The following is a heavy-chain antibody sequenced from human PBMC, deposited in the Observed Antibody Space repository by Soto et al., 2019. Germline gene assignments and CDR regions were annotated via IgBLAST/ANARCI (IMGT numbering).Heavy chain of an antibody. Sequence: EVQLLESGGGLVQPGGSLRLSCAASAFTFSSYAMSWVRQAPGKGLEWVSGISDSGGSTYYADSVKGRFTISRDNSKNTMYLQMNSLRAEDTALYYCAGLPAATGYANWFDSCGQGTLVTVSS. CDR1: AFTFSSYA. CDR3: AGLPAATGYANWFDS. J-gene: IGHJ5*01. CDR2: ISDSGGST. V-gene: IGHV3-23*01. D-gene: IGHD2-2*01.